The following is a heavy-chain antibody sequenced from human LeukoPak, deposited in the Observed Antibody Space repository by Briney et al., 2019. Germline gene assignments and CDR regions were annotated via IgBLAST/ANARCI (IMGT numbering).Heavy chain of an antibody. Sequence: GGSLRLSCAASGFTFSSYGMHWVRQAPGKGLVWVSRINSDGSSTSYADSVKGRFTISRDNAKNTLYLQMNSLRAEDTAVYYCAREPSAGDYFDYWGQGTLVTVSS. CDR3: AREPSAGDYFDY. CDR1: GFTFSSYG. CDR2: INSDGSST. J-gene: IGHJ4*02. D-gene: IGHD4-17*01. V-gene: IGHV3-74*01.